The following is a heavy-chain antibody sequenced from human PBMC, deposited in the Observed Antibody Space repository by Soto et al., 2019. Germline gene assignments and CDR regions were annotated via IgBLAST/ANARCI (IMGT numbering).Heavy chain of an antibody. CDR3: ASLLGIKFDY. CDR1: GGSISSSSYY. D-gene: IGHD3-10*01. Sequence: KPSETLSLTCTVSGGSISSSSYYWGWIRQPPGKGLEWIGTIHYSGTTNYNPSLKSRVTISVDTSQNQFSLKLNSLTAADTAVYYCASLLGIKFDYWGQGALVTVSS. CDR2: IHYSGTT. J-gene: IGHJ4*02. V-gene: IGHV4-39*01.